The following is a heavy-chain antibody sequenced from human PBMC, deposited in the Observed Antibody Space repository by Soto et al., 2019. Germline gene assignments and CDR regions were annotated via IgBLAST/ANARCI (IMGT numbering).Heavy chain of an antibody. V-gene: IGHV3-74*01. CDR1: GFTFSSHW. CDR3: ARGLAEWGTPTVM. D-gene: IGHD3-16*01. CDR2: INGDGSST. J-gene: IGHJ3*02. Sequence: EVQLVESGGGLVQPGGSLRLSCAASGFTFSSHWMHWVRQAPGKGLVWVSRINGDGSSTTYADSVKGRFTISRDDAKSTRYLQMNSLRAEDTGVYYCARGLAEWGTPTVMWGQGTLVTVSS.